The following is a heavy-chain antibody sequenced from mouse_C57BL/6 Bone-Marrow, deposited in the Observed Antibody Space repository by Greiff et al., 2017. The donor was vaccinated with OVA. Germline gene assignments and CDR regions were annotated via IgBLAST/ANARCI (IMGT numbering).Heavy chain of an antibody. D-gene: IGHD2-1*01. Sequence: VHLVESGAELVRPGASVTLSCKASGYTFTDYEMHWVKQTPVHGLEWIGAIDPETGGTAYNQKFKGKAILTADKSSSTAYMELRSLTSEDSAVYYCTRVTYGNYPAWFAYWGQGTLVTVSA. J-gene: IGHJ3*01. CDR3: TRVTYGNYPAWFAY. CDR2: IDPETGGT. V-gene: IGHV1-15*01. CDR1: GYTFTDYE.